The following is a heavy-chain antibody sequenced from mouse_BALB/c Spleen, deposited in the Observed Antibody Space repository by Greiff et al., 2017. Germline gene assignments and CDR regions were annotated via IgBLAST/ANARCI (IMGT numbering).Heavy chain of an antibody. CDR3: AREMAGYYYAMDY. Sequence: EVKLMESGGGLVQPGGSLKLSCAASGFTFSSYGMSWVRQTPDKRLELVATINSNGGSTYYPDSVKGRFTISRDNAKNTLYLQMSSLKSEDTAMYYCAREMAGYYYAMDYWGQGTSVTVSS. V-gene: IGHV5-6-3*01. CDR1: GFTFSSYG. CDR2: INSNGGST. J-gene: IGHJ4*01. D-gene: IGHD2-2*01.